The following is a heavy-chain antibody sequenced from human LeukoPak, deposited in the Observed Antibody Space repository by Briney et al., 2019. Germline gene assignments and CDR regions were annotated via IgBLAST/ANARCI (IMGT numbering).Heavy chain of an antibody. V-gene: IGHV1-18*04. Sequence: ASVKVSCTASGYTFTSYGISWGRQAPGQGLEWMGWISAYDGNTNYAQKLKGRVTMTTDTSKSTASMELRRLRSDDTAVYYCARDASNYYYGSGSYYYYYGMDVWGKGTTVTVSS. CDR1: GYTFTSYG. CDR2: ISAYDGNT. CDR3: ARDASNYYYGSGSYYYYYGMDV. J-gene: IGHJ6*04. D-gene: IGHD3-10*01.